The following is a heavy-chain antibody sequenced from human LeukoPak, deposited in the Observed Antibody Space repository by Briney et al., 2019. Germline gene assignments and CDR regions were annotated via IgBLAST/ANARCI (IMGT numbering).Heavy chain of an antibody. J-gene: IGHJ5*02. Sequence: GGSLRLSCAASGFTFSSYWMHWVRQAPGKGLVWVSRINSDGSSTSYADSVKGRFTISRDNAKNTLYLQMNSLRAEDTAVYYCASSRYSYGLDPWGQGTLVTVSS. CDR2: INSDGSST. CDR3: ASSRYSYGLDP. V-gene: IGHV3-74*01. D-gene: IGHD5-18*01. CDR1: GFTFSSYW.